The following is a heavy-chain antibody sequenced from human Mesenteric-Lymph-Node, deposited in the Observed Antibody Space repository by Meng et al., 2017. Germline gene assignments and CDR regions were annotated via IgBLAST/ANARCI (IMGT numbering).Heavy chain of an antibody. CDR3: AREEGPSSSWYVDY. CDR2: INPNSGGT. J-gene: IGHJ4*02. V-gene: IGHV1-2*06. Sequence: QVQLVQSGAEVKKPGASVKVYCKASGYTFTGYYMHGVRQAPGQGLEWMGRINPNSGGTNYAQKFQGRVTMTRDTSISTAYMELSRLRSDDTAVYYCAREEGPSSSWYVDYWGQGTLVTVSS. CDR1: GYTFTGYY. D-gene: IGHD6-13*01.